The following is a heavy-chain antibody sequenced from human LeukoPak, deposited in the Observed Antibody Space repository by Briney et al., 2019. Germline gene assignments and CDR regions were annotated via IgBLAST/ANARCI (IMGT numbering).Heavy chain of an antibody. J-gene: IGHJ6*03. CDR1: GGSISSYY. CDR2: IYYSGST. Sequence: SETLSLTXTVSGGSISSYYWSWIRQPPGKGLEWIGYIYYSGSTNYNPSLKSRVTISVDTSKNQFSLKLSSVTAADTAVYYCATGVVRYYYYYMDVWGKGTTVTVSS. CDR3: ATGVVRYYYYYMDV. D-gene: IGHD2-2*01. V-gene: IGHV4-59*01.